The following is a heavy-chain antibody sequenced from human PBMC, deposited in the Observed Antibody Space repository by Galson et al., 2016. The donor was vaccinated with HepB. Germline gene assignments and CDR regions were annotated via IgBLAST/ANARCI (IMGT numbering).Heavy chain of an antibody. CDR1: GFTFSNAW. CDR3: AKGALPYCTGVTCYPFDL. CDR2: ITGDGFHT. Sequence: SLRLSCAASGFTFSNAWMSWVRQAPGKRLEWVSGITGDGFHTWYEDSARGRFTISRDNSRTTVYLQMNSLRAEDTATFYCAKGALPYCTGVTCYPFDLWGQGTLVTVSS. V-gene: IGHV3-23*01. J-gene: IGHJ4*02. D-gene: IGHD2-8*02.